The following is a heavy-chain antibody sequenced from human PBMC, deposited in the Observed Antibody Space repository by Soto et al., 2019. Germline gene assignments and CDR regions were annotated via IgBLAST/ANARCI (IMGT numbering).Heavy chain of an antibody. CDR3: AKNYYDSSGYSRYNWFDP. CDR2: ISYDGSNK. D-gene: IGHD3-22*01. Sequence: PGGSLRLSCAASGFTFSSYGMRWVRQAPGKGLEWVAVISYDGSNKYYADSVKGRLTISRDNSKNTLYLQMNSLRAEDTAVYYCAKNYYDSSGYSRYNWFDPWGQGTLVTVSS. CDR1: GFTFSSYG. V-gene: IGHV3-30*18. J-gene: IGHJ5*02.